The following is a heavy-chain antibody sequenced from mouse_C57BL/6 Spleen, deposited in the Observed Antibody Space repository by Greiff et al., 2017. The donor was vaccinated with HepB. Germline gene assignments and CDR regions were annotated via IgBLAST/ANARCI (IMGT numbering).Heavy chain of an antibody. CDR1: GYTFTDYY. D-gene: IGHD1-1*01. CDR2: INPNNGGT. V-gene: IGHV1-26*01. J-gene: IGHJ3*01. CDR3: ARDGYYGSGFAY. Sequence: VQLQQSGPELVKPGASVKISCKASGYTFTDYYMNWVKQSHGKSLEWIGDINPNNGGTSYNQKFKGKATLTVDKSSSTAYMELRSLTSEDSAVYYCARDGYYGSGFAYWGQGTLVTVSA.